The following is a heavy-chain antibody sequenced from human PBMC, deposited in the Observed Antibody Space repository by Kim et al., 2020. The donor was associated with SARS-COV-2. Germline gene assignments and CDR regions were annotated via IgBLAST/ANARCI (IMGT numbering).Heavy chain of an antibody. CDR2: ISGSGGST. J-gene: IGHJ6*03. CDR3: AKASITIFGVVIIHYYYYYMDV. V-gene: IGHV3-23*01. D-gene: IGHD3-3*01. CDR1: GFTFSSYA. Sequence: GGSLRLSCAASGFTFSSYAMSWVRQAPGKGLEWVSAISGSGGSTYYADSVKGRFTISRDNSKNTLYLQMNSLRAEDTAVYYCAKASITIFGVVIIHYYYYYMDVWGKGTTFTVPS.